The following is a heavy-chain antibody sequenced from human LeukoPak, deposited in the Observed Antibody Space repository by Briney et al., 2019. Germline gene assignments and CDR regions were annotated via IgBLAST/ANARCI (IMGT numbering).Heavy chain of an antibody. V-gene: IGHV4-59*08. J-gene: IGHJ4*02. Sequence: SETLSLTCTVSGGSISSYYWSWIRQPPGKGLEWIGYIYYSGSTNYNPSLKSRVTISVDTSKNQFSLNLSSVTAADTAVYYCARQSVYSYGYWFDYWGQGTLVTVSS. CDR2: IYYSGST. D-gene: IGHD5-18*01. CDR3: ARQSVYSYGYWFDY. CDR1: GGSISSYY.